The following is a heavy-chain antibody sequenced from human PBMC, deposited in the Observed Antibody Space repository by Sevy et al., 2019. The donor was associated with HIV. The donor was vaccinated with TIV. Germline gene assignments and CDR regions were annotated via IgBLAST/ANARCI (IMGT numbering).Heavy chain of an antibody. CDR3: ARDSGYSGTYYPFAY. V-gene: IGHV4-59*01. D-gene: IGHD1-26*01. J-gene: IGHJ4*02. CDR1: GGSISDYY. Sequence: SETLSLTCTVSGGSISDYYWSWIRQPPGRGLEWIGYIYHNSGSRNYNPSLKSRVTISVDTSRNQFSLKLTSMTAADTAVYYCARDSGYSGTYYPFAYWGQGALVTVSS. CDR2: IYHNSGSR.